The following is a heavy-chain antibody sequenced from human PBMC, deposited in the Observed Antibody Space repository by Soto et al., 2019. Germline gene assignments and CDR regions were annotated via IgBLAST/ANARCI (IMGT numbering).Heavy chain of an antibody. D-gene: IGHD2-2*01. Sequence: QVQLVESGGGLVKPGGSLRLSCAASGFTFSDYYMSWIRQAPGKGLEWVSYISSSGSTIYYADSVKGRFTISRDNAKNSLYLQMNSLRAEDTAVYYCAREDGPMDVVVPAGISNYYYYMDVWGKGTTVTVSS. V-gene: IGHV3-11*01. CDR3: AREDGPMDVVVPAGISNYYYYMDV. J-gene: IGHJ6*03. CDR2: ISSSGSTI. CDR1: GFTFSDYY.